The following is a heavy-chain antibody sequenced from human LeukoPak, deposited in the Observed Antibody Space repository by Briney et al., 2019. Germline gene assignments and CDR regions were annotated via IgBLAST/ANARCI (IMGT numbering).Heavy chain of an antibody. J-gene: IGHJ4*02. V-gene: IGHV3-53*01. D-gene: IGHD4-23*01. CDR3: ARARGNSEFDC. Sequence: GGSLRLSCVGSGFTFRSHAMSWVRQAPGKGLECVSVIYSGGNTFYADSVQGRFTISRDDSKNTLYLQMNSLRAEDTAVYFCARARGNSEFDCWGQGTLVTVSS. CDR2: IYSGGNT. CDR1: GFTFRSHA.